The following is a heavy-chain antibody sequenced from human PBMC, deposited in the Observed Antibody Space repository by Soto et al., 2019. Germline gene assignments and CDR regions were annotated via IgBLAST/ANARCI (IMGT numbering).Heavy chain of an antibody. CDR3: ARQQYSGSYPDAFDI. CDR2: IYYSGST. CDR1: GGSISSSSYY. V-gene: IGHV4-39*01. D-gene: IGHD1-26*01. J-gene: IGHJ3*02. Sequence: SETLSLTCTVSGGSISSSSYYWGWIRQPPGKGLEWIGSIYYSGSTYYNPSLKSRFTISVDTSKNQFSLKLSSVTAADTAVYYCARQQYSGSYPDAFDIWGQGTMVTVSS.